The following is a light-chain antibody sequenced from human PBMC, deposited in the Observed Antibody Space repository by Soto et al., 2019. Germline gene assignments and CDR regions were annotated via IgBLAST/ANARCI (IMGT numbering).Light chain of an antibody. CDR1: NSDVGRYIY. V-gene: IGLV2-14*03. Sequence: QSVLTQPASVSGSPGQSITISCTGSNSDVGRYIYVSWYQQHPGKAPKLMIYDVTHRPSGISDRFSGSKSGNTASLTISGLQADDEADYYCSSFTSSSTYVFGTGTKLTVL. J-gene: IGLJ1*01. CDR3: SSFTSSSTYV. CDR2: DVT.